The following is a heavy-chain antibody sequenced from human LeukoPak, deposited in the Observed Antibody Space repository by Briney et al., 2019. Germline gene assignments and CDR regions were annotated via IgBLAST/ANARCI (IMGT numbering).Heavy chain of an antibody. V-gene: IGHV4-34*01. CDR3: ASIRPANDSSGYYSDY. CDR1: GGSFSGYY. J-gene: IGHJ4*02. CDR2: INYSGST. Sequence: SETLSLTCAVYGGSFSGYYWSWIRQPPGKGLEWIGEINYSGSTNYNPSLKSRVTISVDTSKNQFSLKLSSVIAADTAVYYCASIRPANDSSGYYSDYWGQGTLVTVSS. D-gene: IGHD3-22*01.